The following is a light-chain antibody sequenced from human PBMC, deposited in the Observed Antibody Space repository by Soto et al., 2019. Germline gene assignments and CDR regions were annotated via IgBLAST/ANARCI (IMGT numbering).Light chain of an antibody. J-gene: IGLJ2*01. Sequence: SFELTQPPSVSVAPGQTARTTCGGNNIGSKSVHWYQQKPGQAPVLVVYDDSDRPSGIPERFSGSNSGNTATLTISRVEAGDEADYYCRVWDSSSDHVVFGGGTQLTVL. V-gene: IGLV3-21*02. CDR1: NIGSKS. CDR2: DDS. CDR3: RVWDSSSDHVV.